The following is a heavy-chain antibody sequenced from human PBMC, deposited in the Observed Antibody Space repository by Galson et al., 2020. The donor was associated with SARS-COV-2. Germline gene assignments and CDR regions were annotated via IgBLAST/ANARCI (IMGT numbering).Heavy chain of an antibody. V-gene: IGHV3-33*01. D-gene: IGHD4-17*01. Sequence: GGSLRLSCAASGFTFRNYGMHWVRQAPAKGLEWVAIIWYDGSNKYYSDSVKGRFTISRDNSKNTLYLQMNTLGAEDTAVYYCATWRGGDYYFDYWGQGTLVTVSS. J-gene: IGHJ4*02. CDR2: IWYDGSNK. CDR3: ATWRGGDYYFDY. CDR1: GFTFRNYG.